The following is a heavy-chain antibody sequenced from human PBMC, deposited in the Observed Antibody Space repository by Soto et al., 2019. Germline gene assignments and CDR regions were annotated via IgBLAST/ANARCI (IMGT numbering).Heavy chain of an antibody. CDR3: ARARITMVREVIKYNMDV. J-gene: IGHJ6*02. Sequence: SETLSLTCTVSGGSISTYYWSWIRRPPEKGLEWIGYIYNSGSTHSNPSLQSRVTISVDTSKNQFSLKLSSVTAADTAIYYCARARITMVREVIKYNMDVWGQGTTVTVSS. CDR2: IYNSGST. D-gene: IGHD3-10*01. CDR1: GGSISTYY. V-gene: IGHV4-59*01.